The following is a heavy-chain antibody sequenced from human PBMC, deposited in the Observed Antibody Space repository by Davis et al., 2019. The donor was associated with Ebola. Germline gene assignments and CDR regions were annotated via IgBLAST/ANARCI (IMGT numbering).Heavy chain of an antibody. Sequence: GESLKISCAASGFTFTDYYMSWIRQASGKGLEWVSYISSSGSTIYYADSVKGRFTISRDNAKNSLYLQMNSLRAEDTAVYYCARGGYSYGLIYYYYGMDVWGKGTTVTVSS. D-gene: IGHD5-18*01. V-gene: IGHV3-11*01. J-gene: IGHJ6*04. CDR2: ISSSGSTI. CDR3: ARGGYSYGLIYYYYGMDV. CDR1: GFTFTDYY.